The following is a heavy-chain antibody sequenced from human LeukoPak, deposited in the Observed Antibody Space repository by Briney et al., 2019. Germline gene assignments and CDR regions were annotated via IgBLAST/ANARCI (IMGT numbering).Heavy chain of an antibody. J-gene: IGHJ4*02. V-gene: IGHV3-23*01. D-gene: IGHD2-2*01. CDR2: ISGSGGRT. CDR3: AKDHCSSTSCYGKGGFDY. CDR1: GFTFSSYA. Sequence: GXSLRLSCAASGFTFSSYAMSWVRQAPGKGLEWVSAISGSGGRTYYADSVKGGFTISRDNSKNTLYLQMNSLRAEDTAVYYCAKDHCSSTSCYGKGGFDYWGQGTLVTVSS.